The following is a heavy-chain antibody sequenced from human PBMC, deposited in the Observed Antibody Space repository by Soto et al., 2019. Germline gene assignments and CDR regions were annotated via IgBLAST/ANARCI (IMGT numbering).Heavy chain of an antibody. J-gene: IGHJ4*02. D-gene: IGHD2-15*01. CDR1: GYSISLGYY. Sequence: SETLSLTCAVSGYSISLGYYWGWIRQPPGKGLEWIGSIYHSGNTYYNPSLKSRVSIPLDTSKSHFSLELTSVTAADTAVYYCARVKFAGRGGFDYWGLGTLVTVSS. V-gene: IGHV4-38-2*01. CDR3: ARVKFAGRGGFDY. CDR2: IYHSGNT.